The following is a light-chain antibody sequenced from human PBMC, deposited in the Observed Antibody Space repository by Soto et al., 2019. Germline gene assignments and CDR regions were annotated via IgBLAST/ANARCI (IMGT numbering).Light chain of an antibody. CDR3: QQYENYWT. J-gene: IGKJ1*01. V-gene: IGKV1-5*01. Sequence: DIQMTQSPFTLSASVGDRVTITCRASQTISSWLAWYQQIPGKAPKRLIYDASNLESGVPSRFSGSGSGTEFTLTISSLQPEDFAVYYCQQYENYWTFGQGTKVDIK. CDR2: DAS. CDR1: QTISSW.